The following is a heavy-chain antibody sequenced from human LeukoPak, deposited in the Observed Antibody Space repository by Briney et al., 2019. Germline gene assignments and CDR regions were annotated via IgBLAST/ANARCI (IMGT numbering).Heavy chain of an antibody. Sequence: ASVTVSCTASGYTFTGYYMHWVRQAPGQGLEWMGWINPNSGGTNYAQKFQGRVTMTRDTSISTAYMELSRLRSDDTAVYYCARESGYSYGAIDYWGQGTLVTVSS. J-gene: IGHJ4*02. V-gene: IGHV1-2*02. CDR1: GYTFTGYY. CDR2: INPNSGGT. D-gene: IGHD5-18*01. CDR3: ARESGYSYGAIDY.